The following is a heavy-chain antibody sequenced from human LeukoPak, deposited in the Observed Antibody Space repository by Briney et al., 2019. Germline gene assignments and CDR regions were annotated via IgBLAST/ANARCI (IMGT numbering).Heavy chain of an antibody. CDR1: GFTFSSYW. D-gene: IGHD2-21*01. Sequence: GGALRLPCSASGFTFSSYWMTWVRQAPGKGLEGGANIKQDGSGKYYVDSVKSRFTISRDNAKKSLYLQMNSLRAEDTAVYYWWRARYSDHWGQGTLVTVSS. J-gene: IGHJ5*02. V-gene: IGHV3-7*01. CDR2: IKQDGSGK. CDR3: WRARYSDH.